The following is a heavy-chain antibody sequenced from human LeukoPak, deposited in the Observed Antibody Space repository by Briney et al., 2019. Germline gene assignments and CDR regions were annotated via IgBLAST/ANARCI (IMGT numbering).Heavy chain of an antibody. Sequence: ASVKVSCTASGGTFSSYAISWVRQASGQGLEWMGGIIPIFGTANYAQKFQGRVTITADESTSTAYMELSSLRSEDTAVYYCAREYYDSSGYSGDWFDPWGQGTLVTVSS. CDR1: GGTFSSYA. J-gene: IGHJ5*02. D-gene: IGHD3-22*01. V-gene: IGHV1-69*13. CDR2: IIPIFGTA. CDR3: AREYYDSSGYSGDWFDP.